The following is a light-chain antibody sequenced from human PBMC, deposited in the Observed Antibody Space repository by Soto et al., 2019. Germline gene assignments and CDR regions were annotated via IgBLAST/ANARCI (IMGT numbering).Light chain of an antibody. J-gene: IGKJ1*01. CDR2: TAS. V-gene: IGKV1-39*01. Sequence: DIPMTQSPSSLSASVGDRVTITCRASQTISNSLNWYQHKPGKAPKLLIYTASSLQTGVPSRFSGSGSGTDFTLTISSLQLEDFAAYFCQQTYTTPWTFGQGTKVEI. CDR3: QQTYTTPWT. CDR1: QTISNS.